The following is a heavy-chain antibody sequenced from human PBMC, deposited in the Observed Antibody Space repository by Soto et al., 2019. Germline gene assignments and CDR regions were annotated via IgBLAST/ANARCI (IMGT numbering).Heavy chain of an antibody. D-gene: IGHD3-3*01. Sequence: GGSLRLSCAASGFTFSSYGMHWVRQAPGKGLEWVAVIWYDGSNKYYADSVKGRFTISRDNSKNTLYLQMNSLRAEDTAVYYCAREDFDFWSGSRFWYFDLWGRGILVTVSS. CDR3: AREDFDFWSGSRFWYFDL. CDR2: IWYDGSNK. J-gene: IGHJ2*01. CDR1: GFTFSSYG. V-gene: IGHV3-33*01.